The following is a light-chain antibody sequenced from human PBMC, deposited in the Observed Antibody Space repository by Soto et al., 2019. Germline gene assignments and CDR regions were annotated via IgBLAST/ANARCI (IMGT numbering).Light chain of an antibody. V-gene: IGKV3-20*01. Sequence: EIVLTQSPGTLSFSPGERATLSCRASQSVSNNYLAWYQQKPGQAPRLLIYGASSSATGIPDRFSGSGSGTDFTLTLSRLDPEDFAVYYCQQYGTSPLTFGPGTKLDLK. J-gene: IGKJ3*01. CDR2: GAS. CDR3: QQYGTSPLT. CDR1: QSVSNNY.